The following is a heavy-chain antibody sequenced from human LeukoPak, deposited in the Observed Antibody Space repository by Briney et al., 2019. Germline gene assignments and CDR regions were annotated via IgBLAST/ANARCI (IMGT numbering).Heavy chain of an antibody. J-gene: IGHJ4*02. CDR2: IWNDGSNK. V-gene: IGHV3-33*01. CDR3: ASSVEAAMLIDY. CDR1: GFTFSSHG. D-gene: IGHD5-18*01. Sequence: GGSLRLSCAASGFTFSSHGMHWVRQAPGKGPEWMAVIWNDGSNKYYADSVKGRSTISRENSKNTLYLHMNSLRAEDTAVYYCASSVEAAMLIDYWGLGTLVTVSS.